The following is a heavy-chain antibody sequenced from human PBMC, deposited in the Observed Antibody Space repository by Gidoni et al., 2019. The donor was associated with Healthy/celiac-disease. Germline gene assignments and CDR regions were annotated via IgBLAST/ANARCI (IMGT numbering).Heavy chain of an antibody. CDR2: IDYRGST. V-gene: IGHV4-39*01. D-gene: IGHD2-15*01. Sequence: QLQLQESCPGLVKPSETLSLTFTVSGGSISSSSDYWGWIRPPPGKGLEWIGSIDYRGSTYYNPSLKRRVTISVDTSKNQFSLKLSSVTAADTAVYYCARRAYCSGGSCYSNWFDPWGQGTLVTVSS. CDR3: ARRAYCSGGSCYSNWFDP. CDR1: GGSISSSSDY. J-gene: IGHJ5*02.